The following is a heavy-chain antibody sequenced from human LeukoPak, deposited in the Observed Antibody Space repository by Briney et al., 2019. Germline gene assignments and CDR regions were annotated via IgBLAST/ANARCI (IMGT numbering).Heavy chain of an antibody. CDR2: INHSGST. D-gene: IGHD2-15*01. V-gene: IGHV4-34*01. CDR3: ARGFVVVVAARTLNWFDP. CDR1: GGSFSGYY. Sequence: SETLSLTRAVYGGSFSGYYWSWIRQHPGKGLEWSGEINHSGSTNYNPSLMSRVTISVDTSKNQFSLKLSSVTAADTAVYYCARGFVVVVAARTLNWFDPWGQETLVTVSS. J-gene: IGHJ5*02.